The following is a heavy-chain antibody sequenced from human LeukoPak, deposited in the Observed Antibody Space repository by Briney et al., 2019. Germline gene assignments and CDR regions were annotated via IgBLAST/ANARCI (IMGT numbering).Heavy chain of an antibody. CDR3: ARSGYSSGWFWLGIDY. J-gene: IGHJ4*02. V-gene: IGHV1-2*02. CDR2: INPNSGGT. CDR1: GYTFTGYY. Sequence: ASVKVSCKASGYTFTGYYMHWVRQAPGQGLEWMGWINPNSGGTNYAQKFQGRVTMTRDTSISTAYMVLSRLRSDDTAVYYCARSGYSSGWFWLGIDYWGQGTLVTVSS. D-gene: IGHD6-19*01.